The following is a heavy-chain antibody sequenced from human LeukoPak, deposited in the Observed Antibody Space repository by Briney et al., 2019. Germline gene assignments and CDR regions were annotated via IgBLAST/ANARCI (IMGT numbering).Heavy chain of an antibody. CDR2: INSDGSST. CDR3: ARAPYYYEYYYYGMDV. V-gene: IGHV3-74*01. Sequence: GGSLRLSCAASGFTFSSYWMHWVRQAPGKGLAWVSRINSDGSSTSYADSVKGRFTISRDNAKNTLYLQMNSLRAEDTAVYYCARAPYYYEYYYYGMDVWGQGTTVTVSS. D-gene: IGHD3-22*01. CDR1: GFTFSSYW. J-gene: IGHJ6*02.